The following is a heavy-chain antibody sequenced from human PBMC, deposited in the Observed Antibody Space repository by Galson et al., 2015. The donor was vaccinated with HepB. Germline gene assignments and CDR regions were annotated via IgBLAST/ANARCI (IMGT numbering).Heavy chain of an antibody. Sequence: VKVSCKASGYGFTGYPVHWVRQAPGHGLEWMGRINPSSGNANYAQKFQGRVTMTRDTSISTAYMEVSRLRSDDTAVYYCARVLRYYDSTGFQYYMDVWGRGTTVTVSS. CDR3: ARVLRYYDSTGFQYYMDV. D-gene: IGHD3-22*01. CDR2: INPSSGNA. V-gene: IGHV1-2*02. CDR1: GYGFTGYP. J-gene: IGHJ6*03.